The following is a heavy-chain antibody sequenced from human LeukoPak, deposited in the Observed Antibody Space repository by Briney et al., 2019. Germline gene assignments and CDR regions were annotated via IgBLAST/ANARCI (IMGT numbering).Heavy chain of an antibody. CDR1: GYTFTSYD. CDR2: MNPNSGNT. V-gene: IGHV1-8*03. D-gene: IGHD3-16*02. CDR3: ARTRADYDYVWGSYRLYDY. J-gene: IGHJ4*02. Sequence: ASVKVSCKASGYTFTSYDINWVRQATGQGLEWMGWMNPNSGNTGYAQKFQGRVTITRNTSISTAYMELSSLRSEDTAVYYCARTRADYDYVWGSYRLYDYWGQGTLVTVSS.